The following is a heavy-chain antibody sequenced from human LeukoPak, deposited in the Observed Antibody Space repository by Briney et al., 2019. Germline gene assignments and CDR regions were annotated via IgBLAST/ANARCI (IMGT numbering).Heavy chain of an antibody. CDR1: GFTVSSNY. J-gene: IGHJ4*02. Sequence: PGGSLRLSCAASGFTVSSNYMSWVRQAPGKVLEWVSAISIDGRGTCYADSVKGRFTISRDNSKNTLSLQMDSLRAEDTAVYYCAKGSRDSRPYYFDFWGQGTLVTVSS. CDR2: ISIDGRGT. D-gene: IGHD3-10*01. V-gene: IGHV3-53*01. CDR3: AKGSRDSRPYYFDF.